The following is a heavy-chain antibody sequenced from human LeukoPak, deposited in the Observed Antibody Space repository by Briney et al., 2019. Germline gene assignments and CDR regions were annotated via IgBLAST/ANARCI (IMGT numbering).Heavy chain of an antibody. CDR3: ARGFDGLRLKGQYFDY. D-gene: IGHD5/OR15-5a*01. Sequence: ASVKVSCKASGYTFTGYYLHWVRQAPGQGLEWMGWNHPNSGGTNYAQKCQGRVTMTRDTSISTAYMELSRLRSDDTAVYYCARGFDGLRLKGQYFDYWGQGTLVTVSS. CDR2: NHPNSGGT. J-gene: IGHJ4*02. V-gene: IGHV1-2*02. CDR1: GYTFTGYY.